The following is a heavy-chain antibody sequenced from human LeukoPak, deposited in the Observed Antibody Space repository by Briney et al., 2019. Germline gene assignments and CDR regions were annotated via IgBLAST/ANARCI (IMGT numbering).Heavy chain of an antibody. CDR3: ARSVPGVLTMGATQHFDY. D-gene: IGHD1-26*01. CDR1: GGSISSSSYY. J-gene: IGHJ4*02. V-gene: IGHV4-39*07. Sequence: SETLSLTCTVSGGSISSSSYYWGWIRQPPGKGLECIGSIYYSGNTYYNPSLKSRVTISVDTSNNQFSLKLSSVTAADTAVYYCARSVPGVLTMGATQHFDYWGQGTLVTVSS. CDR2: IYYSGNT.